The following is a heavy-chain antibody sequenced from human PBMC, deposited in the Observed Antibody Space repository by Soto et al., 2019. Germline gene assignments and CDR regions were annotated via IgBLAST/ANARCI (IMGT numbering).Heavy chain of an antibody. V-gene: IGHV3-30*18. CDR1: GFTFSSYV. D-gene: IGHD4-17*01. CDR2: ISYDGSNK. Sequence: GGSLRLSCAASGFTFSSYVMHWVRQAPGKGLEWVAVISYDGSNKYYADSVKGRFTISRDNSKNTLYLQMNSLRAEDTAVYYCAKGTTVTTFGWGQGPMLTVYS. J-gene: IGHJ4*02. CDR3: AKGTTVTTFG.